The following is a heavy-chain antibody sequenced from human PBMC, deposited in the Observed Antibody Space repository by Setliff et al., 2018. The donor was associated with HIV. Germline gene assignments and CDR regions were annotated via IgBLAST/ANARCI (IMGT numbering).Heavy chain of an antibody. J-gene: IGHJ3*01. CDR3: ARDASERVFRAFDV. CDR1: GGSISSSSYS. D-gene: IGHD2-8*01. V-gene: IGHV4-39*06. CDR2: IYYSGST. Sequence: SETLSLTCTVSGGSISSSSYSWGWIRQPPGKGLEWIGSIYYSGSTYYNPSLKSRVTISLDKSKNQFTLRLTSVTAADTAMYYCARDASERVFRAFDVWGQGTMVTVSS.